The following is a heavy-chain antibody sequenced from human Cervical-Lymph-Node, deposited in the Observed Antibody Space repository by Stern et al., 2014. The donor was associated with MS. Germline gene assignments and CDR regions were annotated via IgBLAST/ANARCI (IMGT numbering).Heavy chain of an antibody. CDR1: GFIFTDYY. Sequence: VQLVQSGAEVKNPGASVKVSCKASGFIFTDYYIYWVRQAPGQGLEGMGWFNPSRGGTRYAQKFQGWVTMTRDKSINTVYLEVSGLKSDDTALYYCARERWTGYYTVNWFDPWGQGTLVTVSS. V-gene: IGHV1-2*04. D-gene: IGHD3/OR15-3a*01. CDR3: ARERWTGYYTVNWFDP. J-gene: IGHJ5*02. CDR2: FNPSRGGT.